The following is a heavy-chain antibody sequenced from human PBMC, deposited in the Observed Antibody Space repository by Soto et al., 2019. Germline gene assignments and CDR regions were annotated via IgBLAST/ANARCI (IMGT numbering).Heavy chain of an antibody. CDR3: AKDHYDTNWFDP. CDR1: GFTFSSYA. D-gene: IGHD3-9*01. CDR2: ISGSGGST. Sequence: GGSLRLSCAASGFTFSSYAMSWVRQAPGKGLEWVSAISGSGGSTYYADSVKGRFTTSRDNSKNTLYLQMNSLRAEDTAVYYCAKDHYDTNWFDPWGQGTLVTVSS. J-gene: IGHJ5*02. V-gene: IGHV3-23*01.